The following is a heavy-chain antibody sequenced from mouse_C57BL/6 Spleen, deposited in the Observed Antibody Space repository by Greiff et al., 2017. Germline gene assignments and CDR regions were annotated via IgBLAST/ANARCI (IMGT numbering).Heavy chain of an antibody. V-gene: IGHV1-18*01. CDR2: INPNNGGT. Sequence: VQLKQSGPELVKPGASVKIPCKASGYTFPDYYMDWVKQSPGQSLEWIGDINPNNGGTIYNQKFKGKATLTVDKSSSTAYMELRSLTSEDTAVYYCARGNGSSGGYFDVWGTGTTVTVSS. CDR3: ARGNGSSGGYFDV. CDR1: GYTFPDYY. J-gene: IGHJ1*03. D-gene: IGHD1-1*01.